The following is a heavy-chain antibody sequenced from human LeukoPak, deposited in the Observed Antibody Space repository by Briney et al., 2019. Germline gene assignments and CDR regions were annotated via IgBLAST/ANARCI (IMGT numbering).Heavy chain of an antibody. CDR1: GFTFSSYG. D-gene: IGHD2-2*01. CDR2: IRYDGSNK. Sequence: GGSLTLSCAASGFTFSSYGMHWVRQAPGQGLVGGAFIRYDGSNKYYADSVKGRFTTSRDNSKNTLYLQMNSLRAEDTAVYYCAKDQAPQDIVVVPAYWGQGTLVTVSS. J-gene: IGHJ4*02. V-gene: IGHV3-30*02. CDR3: AKDQAPQDIVVVPAY.